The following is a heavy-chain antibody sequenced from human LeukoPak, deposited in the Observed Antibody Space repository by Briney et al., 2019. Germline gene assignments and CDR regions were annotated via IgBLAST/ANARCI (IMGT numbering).Heavy chain of an antibody. CDR1: GGSISNSY. CDR3: ARGGERPMDV. CDR2: IYYSGST. D-gene: IGHD3-10*01. Sequence: SETLSLTCTVSGGSISNSYWSWIRQSPEKGLEWIGYIYYSGSTNYKPSLKSRVTISVDTSKNQLSLRLSSVTAADTAVYYCARGGERPMDVWGKGTTVTVSS. J-gene: IGHJ6*03. V-gene: IGHV4-59*01.